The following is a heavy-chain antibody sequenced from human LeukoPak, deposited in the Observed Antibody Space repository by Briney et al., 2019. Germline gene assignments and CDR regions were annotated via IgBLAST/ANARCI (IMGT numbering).Heavy chain of an antibody. CDR2: IYSGGST. V-gene: IGHV3-66*01. CDR1: GFTVSSNY. CDR3: AKARDVVVVPAAMAY. J-gene: IGHJ4*02. D-gene: IGHD2-2*01. Sequence: GGSLRLSCAASGFTVSSNYMSWVRQAPGKGLEWVSVIYSGGSTYYADSVKGRFTISRDNSKNTLYLQMNSLRAEDTAVYYCAKARDVVVVPAAMAYWGQGTLVTVSS.